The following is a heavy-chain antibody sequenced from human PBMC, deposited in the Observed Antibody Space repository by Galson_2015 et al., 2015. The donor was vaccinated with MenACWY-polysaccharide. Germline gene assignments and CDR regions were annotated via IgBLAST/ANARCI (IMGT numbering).Heavy chain of an antibody. V-gene: IGHV3-48*01. CDR1: GFIFSTYS. D-gene: IGHD5-12*01. J-gene: IGHJ1*01. CDR3: STGLVCVNGYDCS. CDR2: IRSSGSTI. Sequence: SLRLSCAASGFIFSTYSMNWVRQAPGKGLEWVSYIRSSGSTIHYADSVRGRFTISRDNAENSLYLQMDSLKTEDTAVYYCSTGLVCVNGYDCSWGQGTLGTVSS.